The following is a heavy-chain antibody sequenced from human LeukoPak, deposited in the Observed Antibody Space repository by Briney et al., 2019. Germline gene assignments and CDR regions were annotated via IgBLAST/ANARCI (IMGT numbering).Heavy chain of an antibody. CDR2: ISAYNGNT. Sequence: ASVKVSCKASGYTFTSYGISWVRQAPGQGLEWMGWISAYNGNTNYAQKLQGRVTMTTDTSTSTAYMELSRLRSDDTAVYYCARGHIVVVTAIKERWFDPWGQGTLVTVSS. CDR1: GYTFTSYG. V-gene: IGHV1-18*01. J-gene: IGHJ5*02. D-gene: IGHD2-21*02. CDR3: ARGHIVVVTAIKERWFDP.